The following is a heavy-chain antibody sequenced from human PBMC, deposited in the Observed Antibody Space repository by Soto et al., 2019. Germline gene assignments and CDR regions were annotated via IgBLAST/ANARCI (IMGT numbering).Heavy chain of an antibody. CDR1: GGSFSGYY. J-gene: IGHJ6*03. CDR3: ARGSIGYCSGGSCYSRYYYYMDV. V-gene: IGHV4-34*01. Sequence: QVQLQQWGAGLLKPSETLSLTCAVYGGSFSGYYWSWIRQPPGKGLEWIGEINHSGSTNYNPSLKSRVTISVATSKNQLSLKLSSVTAADTAVYYCARGSIGYCSGGSCYSRYYYYMDVWGKGTTVTVSS. D-gene: IGHD2-15*01. CDR2: INHSGST.